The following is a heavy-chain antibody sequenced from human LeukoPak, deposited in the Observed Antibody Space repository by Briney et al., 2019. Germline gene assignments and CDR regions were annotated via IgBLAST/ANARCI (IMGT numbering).Heavy chain of an antibody. Sequence: GRSLRLSCAASGFTFSHYAMHWVRQAPGKGLEWVAVIWYDGSNKYYADSVKGRFTISRDNSKNTLYLQMNSLRAEDTAVYYCARDRTVGATTGWYYFDYWGQGTLVTVSS. CDR3: ARDRTVGATTGWYYFDY. J-gene: IGHJ4*02. CDR2: IWYDGSNK. V-gene: IGHV3-33*08. D-gene: IGHD1-26*01. CDR1: GFTFSHYA.